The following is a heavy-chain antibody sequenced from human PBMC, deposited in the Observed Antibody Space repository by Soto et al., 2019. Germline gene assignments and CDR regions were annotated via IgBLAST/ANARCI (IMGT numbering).Heavy chain of an antibody. Sequence: GGSLRLSCAASGFTFSSYWMSWVRQAPGTGLQWVANIKQDASRKYYVDSVEGRFTISRDNAKNSVYLQMNSLRVEDTALYYSARYCNSYEISTGRSDAFDIWGQGTMVTVSS. CDR3: ARYCNSYEISTGRSDAFDI. CDR1: GFTFSSYW. D-gene: IGHD3-9*01. V-gene: IGHV3-7*01. J-gene: IGHJ3*02. CDR2: IKQDASRK.